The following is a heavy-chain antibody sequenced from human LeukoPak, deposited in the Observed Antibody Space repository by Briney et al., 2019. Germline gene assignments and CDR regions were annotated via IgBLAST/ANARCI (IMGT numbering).Heavy chain of an antibody. V-gene: IGHV3-7*01. Sequence: GGSLRLSCAASGFSLSGYWMTWVRQAPGKGLEWVANIKDDGSRKHDVDSARGRFTISRDNAKDSLYLDMNSLRAEDTAVYYCARDMNWGSGAFDIWGQGTMVTVSS. J-gene: IGHJ3*02. D-gene: IGHD7-27*01. CDR2: IKDDGSRK. CDR3: ARDMNWGSGAFDI. CDR1: GFSLSGYW.